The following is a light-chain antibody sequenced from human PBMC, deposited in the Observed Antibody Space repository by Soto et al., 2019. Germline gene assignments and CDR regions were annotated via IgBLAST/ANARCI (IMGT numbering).Light chain of an antibody. Sequence: DIQMTQSPSSLSASVGDRVTITCRASQGISNYLAWYQQIPGKVPKLLISAASTLQSGVTSQFSGSGSGTDFTLTISSQQTEDVATYYCQKYTSDPAFGAGTKEEIK. CDR1: QGISNY. V-gene: IGKV1-27*01. CDR2: AAS. J-gene: IGKJ4*01. CDR3: QKYTSDPA.